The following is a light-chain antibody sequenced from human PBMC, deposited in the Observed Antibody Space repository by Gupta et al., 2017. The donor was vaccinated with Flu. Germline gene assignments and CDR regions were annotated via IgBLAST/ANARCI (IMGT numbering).Light chain of an antibody. CDR1: QSISTY. V-gene: IGKV1-39*01. CDR2: SAS. Sequence: DFQVTQFPSSLSASVGDRVTITCRASQSISTYLNWYQQKSGKAPKLLIYSASSLESGGPSRFSGSSSAPAFTLPISSLHPEAFATYPCPQTLPTPQPFGHVTRVDVK. CDR3: PQTLPTPQP. J-gene: IGKJ3*01.